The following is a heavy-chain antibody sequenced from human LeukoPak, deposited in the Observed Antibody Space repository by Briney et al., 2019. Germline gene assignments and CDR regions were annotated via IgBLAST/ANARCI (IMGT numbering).Heavy chain of an antibody. CDR2: ISAYNGNT. CDR1: GYTFTSYG. D-gene: IGHD2-15*01. J-gene: IGHJ3*02. Sequence: ASVKVSCKASGYTFTSYGISWARQAPGQGLEWMGWISAYNGNTNYAQKLQGRVTMTTDTSTSTAYMELRSLRSDDTAVYYCARGPLGYCSGGSCYRDAFDIWGQGTMVTVSS. CDR3: ARGPLGYCSGGSCYRDAFDI. V-gene: IGHV1-18*01.